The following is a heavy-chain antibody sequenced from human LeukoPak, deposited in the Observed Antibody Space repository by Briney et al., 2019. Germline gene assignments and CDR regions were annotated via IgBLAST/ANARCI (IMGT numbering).Heavy chain of an antibody. CDR2: ISYDGSNK. J-gene: IGHJ4*02. Sequence: GGSLRLSCAGSGFTSRSYAMHWVRKAPGKGLEWVAIISYDGSNKNYADSVKGRFTISRDNSKNTLYLQMNSLRAEDTAVYYCAREGGVSSGYYSPFDYWGQGTLVTVSS. CDR3: AREGGVSSGYYSPFDY. D-gene: IGHD3-22*01. CDR1: GFTSRSYA. V-gene: IGHV3-30-3*01.